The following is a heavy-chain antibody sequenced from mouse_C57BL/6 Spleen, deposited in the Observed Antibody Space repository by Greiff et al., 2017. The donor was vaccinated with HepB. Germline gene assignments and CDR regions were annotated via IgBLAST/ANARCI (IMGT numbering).Heavy chain of an antibody. Sequence: QVQLQQPGAELVKPGASVKLSCKASGYTFTSYWMHWVKQRPGQGLEWIGMIHPNSGSTNYNEKFKSKATLTVDKSSSTAYMQLSSLTSEDSAVYYWARGIYYYGSRDYAMDYWGQGTTVTVSS. CDR3: ARGIYYYGSRDYAMDY. D-gene: IGHD1-1*01. CDR2: IHPNSGST. CDR1: GYTFTSYW. J-gene: IGHJ4*01. V-gene: IGHV1-64*01.